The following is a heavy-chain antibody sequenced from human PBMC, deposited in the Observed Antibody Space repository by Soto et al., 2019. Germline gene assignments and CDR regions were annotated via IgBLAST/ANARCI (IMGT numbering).Heavy chain of an antibody. CDR2: INVYKGST. J-gene: IGHJ4*02. D-gene: IGHD1-26*01. CDR3: GRDGDEWDQRYLDS. V-gene: IGHV1-18*01. CDR1: GDAFSGHG. Sequence: QVQLVQSGPEPKKPGASVTVSCQAFGDAFSGHGISWVRQAPGQGLEWMGWINVYKGSTNYARKFQGRVTMTTVTSTRTVYMELRSLTSDDTAVYYCGRDGDEWDQRYLDSWGQGTLVTVSS.